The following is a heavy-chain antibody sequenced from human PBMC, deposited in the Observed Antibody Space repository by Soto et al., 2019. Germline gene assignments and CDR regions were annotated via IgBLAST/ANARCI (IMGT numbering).Heavy chain of an antibody. Sequence: ASVKVSCKASGYTFTGYYMHWVRQAPGQGLEWMGWINPNSGGTNYAQKFQGWVTMTRDTSISTAYMELSRLRSDDTAVYYCARDIGDIVLVPAVGLDPWGQGTLVTVSS. J-gene: IGHJ5*02. V-gene: IGHV1-2*04. CDR1: GYTFTGYY. CDR2: INPNSGGT. D-gene: IGHD2-2*01. CDR3: ARDIGDIVLVPAVGLDP.